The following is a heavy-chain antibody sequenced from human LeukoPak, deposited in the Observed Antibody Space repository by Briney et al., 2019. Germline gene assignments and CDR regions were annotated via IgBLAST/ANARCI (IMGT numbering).Heavy chain of an antibody. CDR1: GYTFTSNY. J-gene: IGHJ5*02. CDR2: ISPSGGST. Sequence: ASVKVSCKAFGYTFTSNYMHWVRQAPGQGPEWMGVISPSGGSTTYAQKFQGRVTLTRDMSTSTDYLELSSLRSEDTAVYYCARDGGGGWYVWFDPWGQGTLVTVSS. CDR3: ARDGGGGWYVWFDP. V-gene: IGHV1-46*01. D-gene: IGHD6-19*01.